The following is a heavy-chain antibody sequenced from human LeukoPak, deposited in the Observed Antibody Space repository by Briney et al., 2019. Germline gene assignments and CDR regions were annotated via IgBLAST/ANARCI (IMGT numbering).Heavy chain of an antibody. D-gene: IGHD1-26*01. CDR1: GFTFSSYS. V-gene: IGHV3-48*01. CDR2: ISSSSSTI. Sequence: GGSLRLSCAASGFTFSSYSMNWVRQAPGKGLEWVSYISSSSSTIYYADSVKGRFTISRDNAKNSLYLQMNSLRAEDTAVYYCARGLVGAASAFDIWGQGTMVTVSS. J-gene: IGHJ3*02. CDR3: ARGLVGAASAFDI.